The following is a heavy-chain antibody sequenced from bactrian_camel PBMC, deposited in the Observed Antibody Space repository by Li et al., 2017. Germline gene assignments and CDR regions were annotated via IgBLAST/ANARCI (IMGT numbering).Heavy chain of an antibody. V-gene: IGHV3S54*01. D-gene: IGHD6*01. CDR3: VTYMNSMWYPDYDN. Sequence: HVQLVESGGGSVQTGESLRLSCVVSGHSRGSNCVGWYRLPPGRAPAEREGIAAIRRSGGETWYAGSVKGRFTISRDNARNTVYLQMNSLKSEDTGLYYCVTYMNSMWYPDYDNWGQGTQVTVS. J-gene: IGHJ4*01. CDR1: GHSRGSNC. CDR2: IRRSGGET.